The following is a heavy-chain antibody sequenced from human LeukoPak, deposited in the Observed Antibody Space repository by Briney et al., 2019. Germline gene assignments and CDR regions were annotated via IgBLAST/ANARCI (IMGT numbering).Heavy chain of an antibody. D-gene: IGHD2-2*01. V-gene: IGHV3-30*04. CDR3: ARDSARYCSSTSCHQFDY. CDR1: GFTFSSYA. J-gene: IGHJ4*02. CDR2: ISDDGSNK. Sequence: PGRSLRLSCAASGFTFSSYAMHWVRQAPGKGPEWVADISDDGSNKYYADSVKGRFTISSDNSKNTMYLQMNSLRAEDTAVYYCARDSARYCSSTSCHQFDYWGQGTLVTVSS.